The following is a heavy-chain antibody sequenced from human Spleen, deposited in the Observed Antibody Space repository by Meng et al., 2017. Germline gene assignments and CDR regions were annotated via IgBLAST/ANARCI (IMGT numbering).Heavy chain of an antibody. J-gene: IGHJ2*01. Sequence: LCSVLWKPSSSLSLSCAVYGGSFNGYSWSWIRQPPGKGLEWIGEVNRSGSTNYNPSLKSRVTISVDTSKNQFSLKMSSVTAADTAVYYCARSYGSGTYWYFDLWGRGTLVTVSS. CDR3: ARSYGSGTYWYFDL. CDR1: GGSFNGYS. D-gene: IGHD3-10*01. V-gene: IGHV4-34*01. CDR2: VNRSGST.